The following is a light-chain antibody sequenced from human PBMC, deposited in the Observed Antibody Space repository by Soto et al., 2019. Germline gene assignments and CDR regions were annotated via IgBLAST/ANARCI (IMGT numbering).Light chain of an antibody. V-gene: IGKV1-5*03. Sequence: DIQMTQSPSALSASVGDTVTITCRASQSVDTCLAWYQQKPGKAPHLLIYKASRLETGVPSRFSGSGSVTDYTLTITGLQPDDFATYYCQQFDRYPWTVGQGTKVEI. CDR3: QQFDRYPWT. CDR2: KAS. J-gene: IGKJ1*01. CDR1: QSVDTC.